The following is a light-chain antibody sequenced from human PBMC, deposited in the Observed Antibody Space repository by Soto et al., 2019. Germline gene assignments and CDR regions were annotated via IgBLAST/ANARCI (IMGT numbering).Light chain of an antibody. CDR3: QQYHTSSIT. V-gene: IGKV1-5*01. J-gene: IGKJ5*01. Sequence: DIQMTQSRSTLSASVGDRFTITCRASQSISGWLAWYQQKPGKAPKILIYDASSLQSGVPSRFSGSGSGTEFNLSIDSLQPDDFATYYCQQYHTSSITFGQGTRLEIK. CDR2: DAS. CDR1: QSISGW.